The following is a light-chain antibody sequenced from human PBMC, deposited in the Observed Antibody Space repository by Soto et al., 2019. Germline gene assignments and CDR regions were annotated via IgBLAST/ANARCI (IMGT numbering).Light chain of an antibody. CDR1: SSDVGGFNY. V-gene: IGLV2-14*01. CDR3: NACTTNATNYV. CDR2: QVS. J-gene: IGLJ1*01. Sequence: QSALTQPASVSGSPGQSITISCTGTSSDVGGFNYVSWFQQIPGKTPKLIIYQVSHRPSGVSVRFSGSKSGNTASLTISGLRAEDEADYYCNACTTNATNYVFGNGTKVTV.